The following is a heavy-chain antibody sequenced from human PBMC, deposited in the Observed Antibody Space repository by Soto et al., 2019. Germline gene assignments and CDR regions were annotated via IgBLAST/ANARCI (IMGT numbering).Heavy chain of an antibody. V-gene: IGHV5-10-1*01. D-gene: IGHD4-17*01. CDR2: IDPRDSYT. CDR1: GYSFTSYW. CDR3: ARLLTVTPDRSDP. Sequence: PGESLKISCKGSGYSFTSYWISWVRQMPGKGLEWMGRIDPRDSYTNYSPSFQGHVTISADKSISTAYLQWSSLKASDTAMYYCARLLTVTPDRSDPWGQGTLVTVSS. J-gene: IGHJ5*02.